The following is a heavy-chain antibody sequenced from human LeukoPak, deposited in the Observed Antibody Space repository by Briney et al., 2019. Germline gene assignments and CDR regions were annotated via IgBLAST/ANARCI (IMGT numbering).Heavy chain of an antibody. J-gene: IGHJ4*02. D-gene: IGHD5-18*01. CDR2: ISSSSSYI. CDR3: ARDNKIQLWPYDY. CDR1: GFTFSSYG. Sequence: GRSLRLSCAASGFTFSSYGMHWVRQAPGKGLEWVSSISSSSSYIYYADSVKGRFTISRDNAKNSLYLQMNSLRAEDTAVYYCARDNKIQLWPYDYWGQGTLVTVSS. V-gene: IGHV3-21*01.